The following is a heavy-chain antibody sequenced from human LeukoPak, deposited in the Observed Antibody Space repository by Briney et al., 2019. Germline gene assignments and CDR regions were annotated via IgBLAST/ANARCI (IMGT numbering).Heavy chain of an antibody. CDR1: GGTFSSYA. CDR3: AREGGDSFGLINY. Sequence: SVKVSCKASGGTFSSYAISWVRQAPGQGLEWMGRIIPILGIANYAQTFQGRVTITADKSTSTAYMELSSLRSADTAVYYCAREGGDSFGLINYWGQGTLVTVSS. J-gene: IGHJ4*02. CDR2: IIPILGIA. D-gene: IGHD2-21*02. V-gene: IGHV1-69*04.